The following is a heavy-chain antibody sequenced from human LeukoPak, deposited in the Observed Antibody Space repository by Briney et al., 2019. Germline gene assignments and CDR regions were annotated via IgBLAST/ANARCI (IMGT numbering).Heavy chain of an antibody. CDR3: ARSFGPYYGSGSYYNYFDP. Sequence: SETLSLTCAVSGVSISSSNWWNWVRQPPGKGLEWIGEIYHSGDTNYNPSLKSRVTISVDKSKNQFSLKLSSVTAADTAVYFCARSFGPYYGSGSYYNYFDPWGQGTLVTVSS. CDR1: GVSISSSNW. J-gene: IGHJ5*02. D-gene: IGHD3-10*01. V-gene: IGHV4-4*02. CDR2: IYHSGDT.